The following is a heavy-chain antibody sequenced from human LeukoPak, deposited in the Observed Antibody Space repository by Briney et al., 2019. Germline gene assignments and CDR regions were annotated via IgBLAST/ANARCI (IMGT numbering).Heavy chain of an antibody. J-gene: IGHJ4*02. Sequence: PGGSLRLSCAASGFTVSSNYMSWVRQAPGKGLEWVSVIYSGGSTYYADSVKGRFTISRDNSKNTLYPQMNSLRAEDTAVYYCAREGYGDYVDFDYWGQGTLVTVSS. D-gene: IGHD4-17*01. CDR3: AREGYGDYVDFDY. V-gene: IGHV3-53*01. CDR2: IYSGGST. CDR1: GFTVSSNY.